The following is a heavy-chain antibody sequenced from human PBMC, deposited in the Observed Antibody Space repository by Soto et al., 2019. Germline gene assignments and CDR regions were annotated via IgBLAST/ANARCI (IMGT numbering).Heavy chain of an antibody. CDR3: AKERMEPYQLLPFFDY. CDR1: GFTFSSYG. CDR2: ISYDGSNK. Sequence: QVQLVESGGGVVQPGRSLRLSCAASGFTFSSYGMHWVRQAPGKGLEWVAVISYDGSNKYYADSVKGRFTISRDNSKNTLYLQMNSLRAEETAIYYRAKERMEPYQLLPFFDYWGQGTLVTVSS. J-gene: IGHJ4*02. V-gene: IGHV3-30*18. D-gene: IGHD2-2*01.